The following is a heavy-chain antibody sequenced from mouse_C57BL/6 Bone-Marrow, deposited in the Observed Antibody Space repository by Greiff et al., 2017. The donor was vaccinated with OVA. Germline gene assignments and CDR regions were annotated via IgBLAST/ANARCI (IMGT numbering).Heavy chain of an antibody. D-gene: IGHD1-1*01. CDR2: INPNNGGT. J-gene: IGHJ1*03. CDR1: RYTFTDYY. V-gene: IGHV1-26*01. CDR3: ATYYYGRDWYFDV. Sequence: EVQLQQSGPELVKPGASVKISCKASRYTFTDYYMNWVKQSHGKSLEWIGDINPNNGGTSYNQKFKGKATLTVDKSSSTAYMELRSLTSEDSAVYYCATYYYGRDWYFDVWGTGTTVTVSS.